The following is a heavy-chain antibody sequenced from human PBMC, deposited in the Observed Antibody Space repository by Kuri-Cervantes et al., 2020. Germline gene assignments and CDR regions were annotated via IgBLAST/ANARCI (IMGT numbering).Heavy chain of an antibody. D-gene: IGHD3-9*01. CDR2: MNPNSGNT. CDR1: GYTFTSYD. Sequence: ASVKVSCKASGYTFTSYDINWVRQATGQGLEWMGWMNPNSGNTGYAQKFQGRVTMTRNTSISTAYMELSSLRSQDTAVYYCARNYYDILRPFDYWGQGTLVTVSS. J-gene: IGHJ4*02. CDR3: ARNYYDILRPFDY. V-gene: IGHV1-8*02.